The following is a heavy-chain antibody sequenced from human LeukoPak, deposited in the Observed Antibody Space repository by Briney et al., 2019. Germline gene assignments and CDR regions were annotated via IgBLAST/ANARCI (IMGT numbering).Heavy chain of an antibody. CDR3: VREGYIYGFHHGDYFDY. D-gene: IGHD5-18*01. Sequence: GRSLRLSCAASGFSFSTHWMSWVRQAPGKGLEWVANIKQDGSEKFYVDSVKGRFTISRDNAQNSLSLQMSSLRVEDTAVYYCVREGYIYGFHHGDYFDYWGQGTLSPSPQ. CDR2: IKQDGSEK. J-gene: IGHJ4*02. V-gene: IGHV3-7*01. CDR1: GFSFSTHW.